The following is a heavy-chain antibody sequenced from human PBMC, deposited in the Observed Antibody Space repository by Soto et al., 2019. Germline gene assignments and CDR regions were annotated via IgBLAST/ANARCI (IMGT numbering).Heavy chain of an antibody. V-gene: IGHV3-15*01. CDR1: GFTFSPAW. CDR3: VVDAPNSSDYVPVDY. J-gene: IGHJ4*02. D-gene: IGHD3-22*01. Sequence: GGSLRLSCEASGFTFSPAWMIWVRQAPGKGLEGVGLIKSKRSGGTIDYAAPGKGRFIISRDESERTVYLQMNSLRAEDTAVYYCVVDAPNSSDYVPVDYWGQGTLVTVSS. CDR2: IKSKRSGGTI.